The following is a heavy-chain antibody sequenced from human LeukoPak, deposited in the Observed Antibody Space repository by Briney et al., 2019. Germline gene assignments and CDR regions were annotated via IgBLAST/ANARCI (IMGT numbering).Heavy chain of an antibody. J-gene: IGHJ6*02. V-gene: IGHV4-34*01. CDR2: INHSGST. Sequence: PSETLSLTCAVYGGSFSGYYWSWIRQPPGKGLEWIGEINHSGSTNYNPSLKSRVTISVDTSKNQFSLKLSSVTAADTAVYYCARVQGSRLYYYYGMDVWGQGTTVTVSS. CDR3: ARVQGSRLYYYYGMDV. D-gene: IGHD3-10*01. CDR1: GGSFSGYY.